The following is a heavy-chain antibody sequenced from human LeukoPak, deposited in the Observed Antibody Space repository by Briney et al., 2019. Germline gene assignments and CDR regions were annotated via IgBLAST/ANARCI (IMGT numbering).Heavy chain of an antibody. CDR2: VYHSGST. V-gene: IGHV4-38-2*02. Sequence: IPSETLSLTCTVSGNSISSGYYWDWIRQPPGKGLQWIGSVYHSGSTYYNPSLKSRITISVDTSKNQFSLKLSSVTAADTAVYYCARNWYGSSLSEQIYYFDYWGQGTLVTVSS. CDR3: ARNWYGSSLSEQIYYFDY. CDR1: GNSISSGYY. J-gene: IGHJ4*02. D-gene: IGHD6-13*01.